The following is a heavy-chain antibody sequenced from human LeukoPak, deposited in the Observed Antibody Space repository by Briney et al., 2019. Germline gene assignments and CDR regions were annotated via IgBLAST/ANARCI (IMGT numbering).Heavy chain of an antibody. J-gene: IGHJ4*02. CDR3: ARGAPYDSSGYVDY. D-gene: IGHD3-22*01. V-gene: IGHV3-48*03. CDR2: ISGSGNTI. Sequence: PGGSLRLSCVVSGFTFSSFEMNWVRQAPGKGLEWVSYISGSGNTIYYADSVKGRFTISRDNAKNSLYLQMNSLRAEDTAVYYCARGAPYDSSGYVDYWGQGTLVTVSS. CDR1: GFTFSSFE.